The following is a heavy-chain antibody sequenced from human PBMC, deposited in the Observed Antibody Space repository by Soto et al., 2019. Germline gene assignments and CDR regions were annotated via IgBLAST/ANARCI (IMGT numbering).Heavy chain of an antibody. CDR3: ANGSAGARPSKYYYYYYMDV. J-gene: IGHJ6*03. Sequence: PGGSLRLSCVASGFTFCDYAMRWVRQAPGKGLEWVSAISGSGGSTYYADSVKGRFTISRDNSKNTLYLQMNSLRAEDTAVYYCANGSAGARPSKYYYYYYMDVWGKGTTVTVSS. CDR1: GFTFCDYA. V-gene: IGHV3-23*01. CDR2: ISGSGGST.